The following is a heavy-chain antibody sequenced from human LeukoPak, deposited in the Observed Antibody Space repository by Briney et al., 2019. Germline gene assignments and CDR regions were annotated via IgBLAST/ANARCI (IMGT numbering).Heavy chain of an antibody. CDR1: GFTFSSYA. J-gene: IGHJ5*02. CDR2: ISYDGSNK. V-gene: IGHV3-30*04. Sequence: PGRSLRLSCAASGFTFSSYAMHWVRQAPGKGLEWVAVISYDGSNKYYADSVKGRFTISRDNSKNTLYLQMNSLRAEDTAVYYCARDRGIGGTNWFDPWGQGTLVTVSS. CDR3: ARDRGIGGTNWFDP. D-gene: IGHD6-13*01.